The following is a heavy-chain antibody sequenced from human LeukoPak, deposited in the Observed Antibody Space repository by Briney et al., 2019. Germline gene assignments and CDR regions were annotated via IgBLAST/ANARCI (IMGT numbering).Heavy chain of an antibody. J-gene: IGHJ3*02. CDR2: IYYSGST. V-gene: IGHV4-39*07. Sequence: PSETLSLTCTVSGGSISSSSYYWGWIRQPPGKGLEWIGSIYYSGSTYYNPSLKSRVTISVDTSKNQFSLKLSSVTAVDTAVYYCARGGTTRNAFDIWGQGTMVTVSS. CDR3: ARGGTTRNAFDI. D-gene: IGHD4-17*01. CDR1: GGSISSSSYY.